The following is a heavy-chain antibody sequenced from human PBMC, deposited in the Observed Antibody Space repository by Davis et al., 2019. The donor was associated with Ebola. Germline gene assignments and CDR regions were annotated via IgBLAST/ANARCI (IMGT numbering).Heavy chain of an antibody. V-gene: IGHV3-53*01. J-gene: IGHJ6*02. CDR3: AKGGARYFYHYYGMDV. D-gene: IGHD2/OR15-2a*01. Sequence: GESLKISCAASGFTVSSNYMSWVRQAPGKGLEWVSVIYSGGSTYYADSVKGRFTISRDNSKNTLYLQMNSLRADDTALYYCAKGGARYFYHYYGMDVWGQGTTVTVSS. CDR2: IYSGGST. CDR1: GFTVSSNY.